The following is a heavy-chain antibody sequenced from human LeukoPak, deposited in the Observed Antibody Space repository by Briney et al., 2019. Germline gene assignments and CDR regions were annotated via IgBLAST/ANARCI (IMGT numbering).Heavy chain of an antibody. Sequence: PGGSLRLSCAASDFTVSSNYMSWVRQAPGKGLEWVSVIYSGGSTYYADSVKGRFTISRDNSKNTLYLQMNSLRAEDTAVYYCARGALGGHYNFDYWGQGTLVTVSS. V-gene: IGHV3-53*01. D-gene: IGHD3-16*01. CDR3: ARGALGGHYNFDY. J-gene: IGHJ4*02. CDR1: DFTVSSNY. CDR2: IYSGGST.